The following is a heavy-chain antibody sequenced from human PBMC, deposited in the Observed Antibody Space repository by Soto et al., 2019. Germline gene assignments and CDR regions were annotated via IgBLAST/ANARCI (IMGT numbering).Heavy chain of an antibody. D-gene: IGHD6-13*01. CDR1: GYTFTSYD. V-gene: IGHV1-8*01. CDR3: ARSLVGIAAAGYYYYYGMDV. J-gene: IGHJ6*02. Sequence: GASVKVSCKASGYTFTSYDINWVRQATGQGLEWMGWMNPNSGNTGYAQKFQGRVTMTRNTSISTAYMELSSLRSEDTAVYYCARSLVGIAAAGYYYYYGMDVWGQGTSVTGFS. CDR2: MNPNSGNT.